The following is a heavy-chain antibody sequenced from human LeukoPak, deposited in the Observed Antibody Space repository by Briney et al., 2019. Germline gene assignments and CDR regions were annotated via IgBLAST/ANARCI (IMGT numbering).Heavy chain of an antibody. CDR3: ARHDVGGYDSIDY. V-gene: IGHV5-51*01. J-gene: IGHJ4*02. CDR2: IFPGDYRT. CDR1: GYSFNAYW. Sequence: GESLKISCKGTGYSFNAYWIGWVRPMPGKGLEWMGIIFPGDYRTIYSLSFQSQVTISADKSIDTAHLQWSSLKASDTAMYYCARHDVGGYDSIDYWGQGTLVTVSS. D-gene: IGHD5-12*01.